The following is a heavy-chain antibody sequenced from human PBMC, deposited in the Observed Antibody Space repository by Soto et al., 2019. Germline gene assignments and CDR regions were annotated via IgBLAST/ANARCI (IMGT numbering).Heavy chain of an antibody. Sequence: ASVKVSCNASGFTFTSSAVQWVRQARGQRLEWIGWIVVGSGNTNYAQKFQERVTITRDMSTSTAYMELSSLRSEDTAVYYCAAVDDFWSGYYNADYWGQGTLVTVSX. V-gene: IGHV1-58*01. D-gene: IGHD3-3*01. CDR3: AAVDDFWSGYYNADY. CDR1: GFTFTSSA. CDR2: IVVGSGNT. J-gene: IGHJ4*02.